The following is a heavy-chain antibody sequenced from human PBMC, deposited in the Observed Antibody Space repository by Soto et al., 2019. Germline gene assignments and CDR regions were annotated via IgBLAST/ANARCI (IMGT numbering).Heavy chain of an antibody. CDR1: GYTFTGYY. CDR3: ARERYQVISDGMDV. V-gene: IGHV1-2*02. Sequence: QVQLVQSGADVKTTGASVRVSCKASGYTFTGYYVHWVREAPGQGLGWLGWINPETGATSYAQKFQGRGTLSRDTSINTAYLELSSLRFDDAAVYFCARERYQVISDGMDVWGQGTTVTVAS. CDR2: INPETGAT. J-gene: IGHJ6*02. D-gene: IGHD2-2*01.